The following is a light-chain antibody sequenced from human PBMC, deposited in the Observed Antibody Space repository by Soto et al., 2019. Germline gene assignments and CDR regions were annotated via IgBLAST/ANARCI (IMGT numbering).Light chain of an antibody. Sequence: QSVLTQPPSASGSPGQSVTISCTGTSSDVGGCNYVSWYRQYPGKAPKLMIYAVSNRASGVPDRFSGSKSGNTASLTVSGLQTEDEADYYCTSYAGSNNYVFGTGTKVTVL. V-gene: IGLV2-8*01. CDR2: AVS. CDR3: TSYAGSNNYV. J-gene: IGLJ1*01. CDR1: SSDVGGCNY.